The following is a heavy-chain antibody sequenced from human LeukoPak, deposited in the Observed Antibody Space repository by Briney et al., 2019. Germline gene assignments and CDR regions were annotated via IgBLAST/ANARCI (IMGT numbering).Heavy chain of an antibody. V-gene: IGHV3-23*01. CDR1: GFIFNRYA. Sequence: GGSLRLSCVASGFIFNRYAMMWLRQTPGKGPEWVSAIKVDGYAEYTDSVRGRFTISRDDSRNTLYLQMNRLRVDDTAVYYCARDPNGDYIGAFDILGQGTMVTVSS. CDR3: ARDPNGDYIGAFDI. CDR2: IKVDGYA. D-gene: IGHD4-17*01. J-gene: IGHJ3*02.